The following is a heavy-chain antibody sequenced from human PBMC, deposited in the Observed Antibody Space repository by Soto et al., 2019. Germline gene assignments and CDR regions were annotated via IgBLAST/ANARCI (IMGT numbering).Heavy chain of an antibody. CDR1: GLTFSDYW. J-gene: IGHJ4*02. CDR2: IKFDGSEK. D-gene: IGHD2-2*01. CDR3: VKDGGYCSSSTCYAPRNHYFDS. Sequence: GGSLRLSCEASGLTFSDYWMSWVRQAPGKGPEWVANIKFDGSEKQYVDSVRGRFTISRDNSRSSLSLQMNSLRAGDTAVYYCVKDGGYCSSSTCYAPRNHYFDSWGQGTLVTVS. V-gene: IGHV3-7*03.